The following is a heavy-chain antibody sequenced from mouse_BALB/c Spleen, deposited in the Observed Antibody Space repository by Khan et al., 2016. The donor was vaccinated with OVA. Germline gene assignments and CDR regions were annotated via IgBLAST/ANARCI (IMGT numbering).Heavy chain of an antibody. J-gene: IGHJ4*01. V-gene: IGHV2-6-4*01. CDR3: ARAYYRYDGYYAMDY. Sequence: QVQLKESGPGLVAPSQSLSITCTVSGFSLSRYNIHWVPQPPGKGLEWLGMIWGGGGTDYNSTLKIRLSISKDNSKSQVFLKMNSLQTDDTAMYYCARAYYRYDGYYAMDYWGQGTSVTVSS. CDR2: IWGGGGT. CDR1: GFSLSRYN. D-gene: IGHD2-14*01.